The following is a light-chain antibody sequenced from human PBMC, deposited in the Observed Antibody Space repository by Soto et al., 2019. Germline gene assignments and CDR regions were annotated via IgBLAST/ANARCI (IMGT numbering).Light chain of an antibody. CDR1: SSDVGGHNY. J-gene: IGLJ2*01. Sequence: QSVLTQPPSASGSPGQSVTISCTGTSSDVGGHNYVSWYQQHPGRAPKLMIYDVTKRPSGVPDRFSGSRSGNTASLTVSGLQAEDEADYFCSSYADTSNVIFGGGTKLTVL. V-gene: IGLV2-8*01. CDR2: DVT. CDR3: SSYADTSNVI.